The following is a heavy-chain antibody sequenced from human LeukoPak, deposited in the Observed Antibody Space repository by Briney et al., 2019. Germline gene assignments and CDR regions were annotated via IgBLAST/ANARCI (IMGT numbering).Heavy chain of an antibody. CDR3: ASTSSSWYYYYMDV. J-gene: IGHJ6*03. D-gene: IGHD6-6*01. CDR2: IHTSGST. CDR1: GGSISSGSYY. Sequence: SETLSLTCAVSGGSISSGSYYWSWIRQPAGKGLEWIGRIHTSGSTNYNPSLKSRVTISGDTSKNQFSLRLSSVTAADTAVYYCASTSSSWYYYYMDVWGKGTTVTVSS. V-gene: IGHV4-61*02.